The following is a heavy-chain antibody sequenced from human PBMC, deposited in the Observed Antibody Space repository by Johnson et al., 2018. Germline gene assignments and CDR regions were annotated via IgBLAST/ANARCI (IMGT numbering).Heavy chain of an antibody. CDR2: ISYDGSNK. Sequence: VQLVETGGGVVQPGRSLRLSCAASGFTFSSYAMHWVRQAPGKGLEWVAVISYDGSNKYYADSVRGRFTISRDNSKNTLYLQMNSLRSEDTAVYYCARDPDCSSTSCLGMDVWGQGTTVTVSS. CDR3: ARDPDCSSTSCLGMDV. J-gene: IGHJ6*02. D-gene: IGHD2-2*01. CDR1: GFTFSSYA. V-gene: IGHV3-30*04.